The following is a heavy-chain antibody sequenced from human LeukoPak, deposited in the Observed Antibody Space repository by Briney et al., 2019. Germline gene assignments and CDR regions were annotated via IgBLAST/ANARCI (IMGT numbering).Heavy chain of an antibody. CDR2: IYYSGST. Sequence: SETLSLTCTVSGGSISSYYWSWIRQPPGKGLEWIGYIYYSGSTNYNPSLTSRVTISVDTSKNQFSLKLSSVTAADTAVYYCAREYDYYDILTDSPSRYFAYWGRGTLVTVSS. D-gene: IGHD3-9*01. CDR3: AREYDYYDILTDSPSRYFAY. CDR1: GGSISSYY. J-gene: IGHJ4*02. V-gene: IGHV4-59*01.